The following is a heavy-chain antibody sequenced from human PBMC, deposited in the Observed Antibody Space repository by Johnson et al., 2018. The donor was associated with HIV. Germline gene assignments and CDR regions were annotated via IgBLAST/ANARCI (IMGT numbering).Heavy chain of an antibody. CDR3: TTHSGSDDFEI. CDR2: IKSKTDGGTT. V-gene: IGHV3-15*01. CDR1: GFTFDDYG. Sequence: VQLVESGGGLVKPGGSLRLSCAASGFTFDDYGMTWVRQVPGKGLEWVGRIKSKTDGGTTDYAAPVKGRFTISRDDSKNTLYLQMNSLKTEDTAVYYCTTHSGSDDFEIWGQGTMVTVSS. D-gene: IGHD1-26*01. J-gene: IGHJ3*02.